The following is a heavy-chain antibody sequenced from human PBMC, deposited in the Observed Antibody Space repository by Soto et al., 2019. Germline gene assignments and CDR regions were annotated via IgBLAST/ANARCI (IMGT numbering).Heavy chain of an antibody. CDR2: IYSGGST. Sequence: PGGSLRLSCAASGFTVSSNYMSWVRQAPGKGLEWVSVIYSGGSTYYADSVKGRFTISRHNSKNTLYLQMNSLRAEDTAVYYCARVTSPPVYYYYYYMDVWGKGTTVTVSS. J-gene: IGHJ6*03. CDR1: GFTVSSNY. CDR3: ARVTSPPVYYYYYYMDV. V-gene: IGHV3-53*04.